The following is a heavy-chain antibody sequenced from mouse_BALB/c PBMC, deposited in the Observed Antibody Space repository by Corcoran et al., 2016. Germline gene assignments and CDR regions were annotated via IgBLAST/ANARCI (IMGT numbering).Heavy chain of an antibody. Sequence: QVQLQQSGAALMKPGSSVKISCKATGYTFSSYWLEWVKQRPGHGCEWIGEILPGRGSTNYNAKYKVKATFTTGTSSNTAYIQLSRLTSEDSAAAYCARSVVYGSRSGWYFDVWGAGTTVTVSS. V-gene: IGHV1-9*01. J-gene: IGHJ1*01. CDR1: GYTFSSYW. CDR2: ILPGRGST. CDR3: ARSVVYGSRSGWYFDV. D-gene: IGHD1-1*01.